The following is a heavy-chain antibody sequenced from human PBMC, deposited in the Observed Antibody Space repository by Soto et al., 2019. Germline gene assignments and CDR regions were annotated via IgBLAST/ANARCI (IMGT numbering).Heavy chain of an antibody. CDR2: ISYDGSNK. CDR1: GFTFSSYG. D-gene: IGHD2-21*02. CDR3: AKDPEAYCGGDCYSFPHC. J-gene: IGHJ4*02. Sequence: QVQLVESGGGVVQPGRSLRLSCAASGFTFSSYGMHWVRQAPGKGLEWVAVISYDGSNKYYADSVKGRFTISRDNSKNTLYLQMNSLRAEDTAVYYCAKDPEAYCGGDCYSFPHCWGQGTLVTVSS. V-gene: IGHV3-30*18.